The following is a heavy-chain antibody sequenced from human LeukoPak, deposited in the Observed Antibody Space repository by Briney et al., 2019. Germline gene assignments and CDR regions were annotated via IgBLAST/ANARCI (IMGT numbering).Heavy chain of an antibody. CDR3: ARAPYYYYGMDV. CDR2: INHSGST. Sequence: SETLSLTCAVYGGSFSGYYWSWIRQPPGKGLEWIGEINHSGSTNYNPSLKSRVTISVDTSKNQFSLKLSSVTAADTAVYYCARAPYYYYGMDVWGQGTTVTVYS. J-gene: IGHJ6*02. CDR1: GGSFSGYY. V-gene: IGHV4-34*01.